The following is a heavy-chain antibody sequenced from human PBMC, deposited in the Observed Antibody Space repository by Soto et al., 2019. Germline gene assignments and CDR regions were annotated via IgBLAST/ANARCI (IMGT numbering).Heavy chain of an antibody. CDR2: IIPTFGTT. CDR1: GGTFSNSV. D-gene: IGHD2-15*01. J-gene: IGHJ4*02. Sequence: GASVKVSCKASGGTFSNSVISWVRQAPGQGLEWMGGIIPTFGTTNFAQKFQSRVTILADDSTNTAYMELTGLRSEDTAVYYCARAPLVVGLTIYENYFEYWGQGTLVTVSS. V-gene: IGHV1-69*13. CDR3: ARAPLVVGLTIYENYFEY.